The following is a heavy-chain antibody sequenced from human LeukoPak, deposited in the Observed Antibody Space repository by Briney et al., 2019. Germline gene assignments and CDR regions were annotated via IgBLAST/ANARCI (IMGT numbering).Heavy chain of an antibody. D-gene: IGHD2-15*01. V-gene: IGHV3-74*01. CDR2: IKNDGSIT. CDR3: AREDLGYCSGGTCYERVYFDY. J-gene: IGHJ4*02. Sequence: PGGSLRLSCAASGFTFSNYWMFWVRQAPGKGLVWVSRIKNDGSITTYADSVKGRFTISRDNSKNTLYLQMNSLKTEDTATYYCAREDLGYCSGGTCYERVYFDYWGQGTLVTVSS. CDR1: GFTFSNYW.